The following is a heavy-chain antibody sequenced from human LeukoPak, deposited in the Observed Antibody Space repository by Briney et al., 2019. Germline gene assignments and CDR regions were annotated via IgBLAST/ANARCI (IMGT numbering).Heavy chain of an antibody. D-gene: IGHD3-3*01. J-gene: IGHJ4*02. CDR1: GFTFSSYA. CDR2: ISGSGGST. CDR3: AKSLEWLSRRGY. Sequence: GGSLRLSCAASGFTFSSYAMSWVRQAPGKGLGWVSAISGSGGSTYYADSVKGRFTISRDNSKNTLYLQMNSLRAEDTAVYYCAKSLEWLSRRGYWGQGTLVTVSS. V-gene: IGHV3-23*01.